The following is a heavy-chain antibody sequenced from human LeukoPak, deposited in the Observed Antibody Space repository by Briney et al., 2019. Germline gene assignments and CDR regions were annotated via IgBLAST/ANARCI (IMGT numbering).Heavy chain of an antibody. CDR2: IYPGDSDT. J-gene: IGHJ5*02. D-gene: IGHD2-15*01. CDR1: GYSFTSYW. V-gene: IGHV5-51*01. CDR3: ARGELGYCSGGSCYRFDP. Sequence: GESLKISCKGSGYSFTSYWIGWVRQMPGKGLEWMGIIYPGDSDTRYSPSFQGQVTISADKSISTAYRQWSSLKASDTAMYYCARGELGYCSGGSCYRFDPWGQGTLVTVSS.